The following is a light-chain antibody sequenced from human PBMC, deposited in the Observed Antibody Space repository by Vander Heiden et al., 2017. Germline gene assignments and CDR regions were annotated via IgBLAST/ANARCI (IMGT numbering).Light chain of an antibody. CDR2: NNN. J-gene: IGLJ3*02. Sequence: QSALTQPPSASGTPGQRVTISCSGRSSNIDANFVYWYQQLPGTAPKVLIYNNNQRPSGVPDRFSGSKSGTSATLAISGLRPEDEADYYCAAWDDSLSGQVFGGGTKLTVL. V-gene: IGLV1-47*02. CDR3: AAWDDSLSGQV. CDR1: SSNIDANF.